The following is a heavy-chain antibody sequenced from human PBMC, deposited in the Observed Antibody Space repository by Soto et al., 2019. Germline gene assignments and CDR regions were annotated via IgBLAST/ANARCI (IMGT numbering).Heavy chain of an antibody. V-gene: IGHV3-64D*06. J-gene: IGHJ3*02. CDR2: ISSNGGST. CDR1: GFTFSSYA. Sequence: PGGSLRLSCAASGFTFSSYAMHWVRQAPGKGLEYVSAISSNGGSTYYADSVKGRFTISRDNSKNTLYLQMSSLRAEDTAVYYCVKDGTGGSRGAFDIWGQGTMVTVSS. D-gene: IGHD1-26*01. CDR3: VKDGTGGSRGAFDI.